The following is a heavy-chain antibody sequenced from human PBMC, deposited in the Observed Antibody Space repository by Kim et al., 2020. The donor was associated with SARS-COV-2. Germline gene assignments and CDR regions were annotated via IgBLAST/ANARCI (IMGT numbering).Heavy chain of an antibody. V-gene: IGHV1-3*01. Sequence: ASVKVSCKASGYTFSNYAMHWVRQAPGQRLEWMGWINAGSGNTEYSQKFQGRLMITRDTSASTAYMELSSLRSEDTAVYYCARGGAVLRFLEWLSSYFDYWGQGTLVTVSS. CDR2: INAGSGNT. CDR1: GYTFSNYA. J-gene: IGHJ4*02. D-gene: IGHD3-3*01. CDR3: ARGGAVLRFLEWLSSYFDY.